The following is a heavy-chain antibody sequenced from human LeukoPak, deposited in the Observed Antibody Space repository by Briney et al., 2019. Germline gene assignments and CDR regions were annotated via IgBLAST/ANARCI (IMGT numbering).Heavy chain of an antibody. J-gene: IGHJ6*03. CDR3: ARGSPYYYYYYMDV. CDR2: ISAYNGHS. Sequence: ASVKVSCKASGYTFTSYGISWVRQAPGQGLEWMGWISAYNGHSNYAQKLQGRVTMTTDTSTNTTYMELRTLRSDDTAVYYCARGSPYYYYYYMDVWGKGTTVTVSS. D-gene: IGHD3-10*01. CDR1: GYTFTSYG. V-gene: IGHV1-18*01.